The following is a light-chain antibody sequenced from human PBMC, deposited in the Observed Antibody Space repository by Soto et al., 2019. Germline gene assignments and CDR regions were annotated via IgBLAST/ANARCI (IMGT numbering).Light chain of an antibody. CDR2: DAS. CDR1: QSVRSNY. CDR3: QKYGSSPLT. Sequence: EIVLTQSPGTLSLSPGERATLSCRASQSVRSNYLAWYQQKPGQAPRFLIYDASSRATGIPDRFSGSGSGTDFTLTISRLEPEDFAVYYWQKYGSSPLTFGGGTKVEIK. J-gene: IGKJ4*01. V-gene: IGKV3-20*01.